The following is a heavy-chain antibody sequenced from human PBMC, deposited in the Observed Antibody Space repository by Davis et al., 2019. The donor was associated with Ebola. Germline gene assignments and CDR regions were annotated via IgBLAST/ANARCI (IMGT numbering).Heavy chain of an antibody. D-gene: IGHD2-2*01. CDR2: IYHSGST. Sequence: SETLSLTCAVYGGSFSGYYWSWIRQPPGKGLEWIGEIYHSGSTNYNPSLKSRVTISVDKSKNQFSLKLSSVTAADTAVYYCATTVVPAAIYGMDVWGQGTTVTVSS. CDR3: ATTVVPAAIYGMDV. CDR1: GGSFSGYY. J-gene: IGHJ6*02. V-gene: IGHV4-34*01.